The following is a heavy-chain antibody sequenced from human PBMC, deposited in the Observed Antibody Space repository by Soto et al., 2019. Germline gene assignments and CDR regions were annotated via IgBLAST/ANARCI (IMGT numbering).Heavy chain of an antibody. CDR1: GFNFGDSA. J-gene: IGHJ4*02. Sequence: EVQLVESGGGLVQPGGSLKLSCAASGFNFGDSAMHWVRRASGKGLEWVARIRSKANTYVTAYAESVRGRFTISRDDSNNTTYLQMNGLKGDDTAMYYCTRGGAMGLNDYWGQGTLVTVSS. CDR3: TRGGAMGLNDY. CDR2: IRSKANTYVT. V-gene: IGHV3-73*02. D-gene: IGHD3-16*01.